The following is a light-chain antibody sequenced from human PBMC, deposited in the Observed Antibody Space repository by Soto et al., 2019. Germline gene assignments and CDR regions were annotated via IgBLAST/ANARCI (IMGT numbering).Light chain of an antibody. CDR2: DAS. J-gene: IGKJ1*01. Sequence: DIQMTQSPSSLSASVGDRVTITCQASQDISNFLNWYQQKPGKAPNLLIYDASSLESGVPSRFSGSGSGTEFTLTISSLQPDDFATYYCQQYNSYSQTFGQGTKVDNK. CDR1: QDISNF. CDR3: QQYNSYSQT. V-gene: IGKV1-5*01.